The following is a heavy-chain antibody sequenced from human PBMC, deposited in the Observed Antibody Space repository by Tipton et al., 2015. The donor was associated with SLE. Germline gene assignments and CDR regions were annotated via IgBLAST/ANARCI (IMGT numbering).Heavy chain of an antibody. Sequence: TLSLTCTVSGGSISSGGYFWSWIRQHPGEGLEWLGYIYYSGTTYYNPSLKSRLTISVDTSNNHFSLKMTSVTVADTAMYYCARATVTTGKFQHWGQGTLVTVSS. CDR2: IYYSGTT. V-gene: IGHV4-31*03. CDR3: ARATVTTGKFQH. J-gene: IGHJ1*01. D-gene: IGHD4-17*01. CDR1: GGSISSGGYF.